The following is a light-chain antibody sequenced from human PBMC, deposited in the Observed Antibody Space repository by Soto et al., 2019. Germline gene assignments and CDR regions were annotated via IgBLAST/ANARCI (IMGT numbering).Light chain of an antibody. J-gene: IGKJ4*01. CDR1: QSIRSNY. Sequence: EIVLTQSPGTLSLSPGERATLSCRASQSIRSNYVAWYQQKPGQGPRLLIYGASSRATGIPDRFSGSGSGTDFTLIISRLEPEDFAVYYCQQRSNWPPLTFGGGTKVDIK. V-gene: IGKV3D-20*02. CDR2: GAS. CDR3: QQRSNWPPLT.